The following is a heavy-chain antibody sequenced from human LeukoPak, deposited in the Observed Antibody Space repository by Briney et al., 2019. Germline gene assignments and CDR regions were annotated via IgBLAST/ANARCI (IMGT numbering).Heavy chain of an antibody. Sequence: GASVKVSCKASGGTFSSYTISWVRQAPGQGLEWMGRIIPILGIANYAQKFQGRVTITADESTSTAYMELSSLRSEDTAVYYCAREYYGSGSSFDYWGQGTLVTVSS. CDR1: GGTFSSYT. D-gene: IGHD3-10*01. V-gene: IGHV1-69*04. CDR2: IIPILGIA. CDR3: AREYYGSGSSFDY. J-gene: IGHJ4*02.